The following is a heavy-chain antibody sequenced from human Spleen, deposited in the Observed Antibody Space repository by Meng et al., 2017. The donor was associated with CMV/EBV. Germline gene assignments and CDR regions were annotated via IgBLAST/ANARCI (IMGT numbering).Heavy chain of an antibody. D-gene: IGHD4-11*01. J-gene: IGHJ5*02. Sequence: GGSLRLSCAASGFTFSNYWMTWVRQAPGKGLEWVANIMQDGSEKYYVDSVKGRFTISRDNAKNTLYLQMNSLRAEDTAVYYCARDSTVTIFDPWGQGTLVTVSS. CDR3: ARDSTVTIFDP. CDR2: IMQDGSEK. CDR1: GFTFSNYW. V-gene: IGHV3-7*01.